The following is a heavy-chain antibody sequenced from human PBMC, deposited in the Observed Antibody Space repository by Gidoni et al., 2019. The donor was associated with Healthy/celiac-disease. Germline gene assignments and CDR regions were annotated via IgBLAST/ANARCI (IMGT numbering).Heavy chain of an antibody. Sequence: QVQLVQSGAEVKKPGASVKVSCKASGYTFTSYAMHWVRQAPGQRLEWMGWINAGNGNTKYSQKFQGRVTITRDTSASTAYMELSSLRSEDTPVYYCARGYSSNYYYYGMDVWGQGTTVTVSS. CDR3: ARGYSSNYYYYGMDV. J-gene: IGHJ6*02. CDR1: GYTFTSYA. CDR2: INAGNGNT. D-gene: IGHD6-13*01. V-gene: IGHV1-3*01.